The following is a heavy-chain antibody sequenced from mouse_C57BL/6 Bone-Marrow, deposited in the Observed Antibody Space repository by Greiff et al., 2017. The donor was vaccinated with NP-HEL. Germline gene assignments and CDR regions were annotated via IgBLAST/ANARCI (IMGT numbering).Heavy chain of an antibody. Sequence: EVKLMESGGGLVQSGRSLRLSCATSGFTFSDFYMEWVRQAPGKGLEWIAASRNKANDYTTEYSASVKGRFIVSRDTSQSILYLQMNALRAEDTAIYYCARDYYYGSSYDAMDYWGQGTSVTVSS. CDR3: ARDYYYGSSYDAMDY. V-gene: IGHV7-1*01. CDR2: SRNKANDYTT. J-gene: IGHJ4*01. CDR1: GFTFSDFY. D-gene: IGHD1-1*01.